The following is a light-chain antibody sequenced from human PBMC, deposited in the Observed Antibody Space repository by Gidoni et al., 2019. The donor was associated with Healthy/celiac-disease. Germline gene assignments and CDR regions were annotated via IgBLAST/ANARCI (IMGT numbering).Light chain of an antibody. CDR1: SSNIGSNY. CDR2: RSN. J-gene: IGLJ2*01. V-gene: IGLV1-47*01. Sequence: QSVLTQPPSASGTPVQRVTISCSGSSSNIGSNYVYWYQQLPGTAPKVLIYRSNQRPSGVPDRFSGSKSGTSASLVISGLRSEDEADYYCAAWDDSLSGPVFGGGTKLTVL. CDR3: AAWDDSLSGPV.